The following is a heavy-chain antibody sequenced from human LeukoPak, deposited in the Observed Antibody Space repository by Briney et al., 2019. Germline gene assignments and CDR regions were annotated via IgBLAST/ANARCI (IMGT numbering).Heavy chain of an antibody. CDR1: GFTFSSYS. D-gene: IGHD3-10*01. CDR2: ISSSSSYI. Sequence: GGSLRLSCAASGFTFSSYSMNWVRQAPGKGLEWVSSISSSSSYIYYADSVKSRFTISRDNAKNSLYLQMNSLRAEDTAVYYCARLWFGELQRDYWGQGTLVTVSS. V-gene: IGHV3-21*01. CDR3: ARLWFGELQRDY. J-gene: IGHJ4*02.